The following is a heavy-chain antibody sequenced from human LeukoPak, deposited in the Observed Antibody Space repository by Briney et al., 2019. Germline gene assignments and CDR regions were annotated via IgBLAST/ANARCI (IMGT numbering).Heavy chain of an antibody. V-gene: IGHV4-4*09. CDR3: ARLTRLSTSPDRYYLDY. D-gene: IGHD6-6*01. CDR2: IYTSGGT. CDR1: GDSISSYY. J-gene: IGHJ4*02. Sequence: SETLPLTCTVSGDSISSYYWSWIRQPPGKGLEWIGYIYTSGGTNYIPSLKGRVTKSIDTSKNQFSLKLSSVTAADSAVYYCARLTRLSTSPDRYYLDYWGQGTLVTVSS.